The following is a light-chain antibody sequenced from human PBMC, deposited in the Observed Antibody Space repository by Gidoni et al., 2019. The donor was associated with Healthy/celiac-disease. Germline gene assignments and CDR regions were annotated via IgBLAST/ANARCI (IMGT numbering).Light chain of an antibody. J-gene: IGKJ1*01. V-gene: IGKV3-20*01. Sequence: EIVLTQSPGTLSLSPGERATLPCRARQSVSSSYLAWYQQKPGQAPRLLIYGASSRATGIPDRFSGSGSGTDFTLTISRLEPEDFAVYYCQQYGSSPRTFGQXTKVEIK. CDR3: QQYGSSPRT. CDR1: QSVSSSY. CDR2: GAS.